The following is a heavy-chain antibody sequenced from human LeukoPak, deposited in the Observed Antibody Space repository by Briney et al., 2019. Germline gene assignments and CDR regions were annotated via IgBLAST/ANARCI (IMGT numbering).Heavy chain of an antibody. D-gene: IGHD1-26*01. CDR1: GFNFSSYA. V-gene: IGHV3-23*01. CDR3: AKAVGATLNAFDY. CDR2: ISGSGGST. Sequence: GGSLRLSCAASGFNFSSYAMSWVRQAPGKGLEWVSAISGSGGSTYYADSVKGRFTISRDNSKNTLYLQMNSLRAEDTAVYYCAKAVGATLNAFDYWGQGTLVTVSS. J-gene: IGHJ4*02.